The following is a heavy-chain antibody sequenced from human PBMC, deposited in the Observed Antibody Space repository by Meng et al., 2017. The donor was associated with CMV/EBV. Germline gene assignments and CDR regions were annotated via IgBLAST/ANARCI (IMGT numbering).Heavy chain of an antibody. CDR2: IYTSGGT. V-gene: IGHV4-4*07. J-gene: IGHJ5*02. D-gene: IGHD6-13*01. Sequence: TVSGGSISSYYWSWIRQPAGKGLKWIRRIYTSGGTNYNPALKSRVTMSVDTSKNQFSLKLSSVTAADTAVYYCARDLGAAADPNWFDPWGQGTPVTVSS. CDR3: ARDLGAAADPNWFDP. CDR1: GGSISSYY.